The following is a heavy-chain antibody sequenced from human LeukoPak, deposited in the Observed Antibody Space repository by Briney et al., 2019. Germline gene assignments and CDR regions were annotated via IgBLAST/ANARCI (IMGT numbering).Heavy chain of an antibody. CDR2: IYYCGST. V-gene: IGHV4-31*03. CDR1: GGSMSRGGDH. J-gene: IGHJ5*02. Sequence: SETLSLTCTVSGGSMSRGGDHWRWIRQHRGKGLEWIGYIYYCGSTYYNPSLETRVTISVNTSKHQFSLKLSSVTAADTAVYYCAREKYYYGSGTTNWFDPWGQGTLVTVSS. D-gene: IGHD3-10*01. CDR3: AREKYYYGSGTTNWFDP.